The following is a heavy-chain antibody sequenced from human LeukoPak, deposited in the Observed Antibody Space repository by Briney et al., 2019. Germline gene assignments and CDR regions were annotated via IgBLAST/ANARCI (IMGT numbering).Heavy chain of an antibody. J-gene: IGHJ3*02. CDR2: ISGSGGST. D-gene: IGHD3-10*01. Sequence: GGSLRLSCAASGFTFSSYAMSWVRQAPGKGLEWVSAISGSGGSTYYADSVKGRFTISRDNSKNTLYLQMNSLRAEDTAVYYSARLDNRGDAFDIWGQGTMVTVSS. V-gene: IGHV3-23*01. CDR1: GFTFSSYA. CDR3: ARLDNRGDAFDI.